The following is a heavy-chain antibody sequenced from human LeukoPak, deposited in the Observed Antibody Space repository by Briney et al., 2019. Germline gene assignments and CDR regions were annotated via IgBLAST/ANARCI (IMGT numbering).Heavy chain of an antibody. CDR3: ARVHRGMITFGGAHEYDDY. J-gene: IGHJ4*02. Sequence: PGGSLRLSCAASGFTFSSYEMNWVRQAPGKGLEWVSYISSSGSTIYYADSVKGRFTISRDNAKNSLYLQMNSLRAEDTAVYYCARVHRGMITFGGAHEYDDYWGQGTLVTVSS. D-gene: IGHD3-16*01. CDR1: GFTFSSYE. V-gene: IGHV3-48*03. CDR2: ISSSGSTI.